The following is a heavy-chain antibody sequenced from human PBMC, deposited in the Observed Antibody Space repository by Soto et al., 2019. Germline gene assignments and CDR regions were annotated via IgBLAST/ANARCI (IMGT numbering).Heavy chain of an antibody. CDR2: TYYSGST. V-gene: IGHV4-39*01. CDR1: GGSMSSSSYY. J-gene: IGHJ5*02. CDR3: ARAAPRYCSGGSCYSGRDP. D-gene: IGHD2-15*01. Sequence: SETLSLTCAVSGGSMSSSSYYWGWIRQPPGKGLEWIGSTYYSGSTYYNPSLKSRVTISVDTSKNQFSLKLSSVTAADTAVYYCARAAPRYCSGGSCYSGRDPWGQGTLVTVS.